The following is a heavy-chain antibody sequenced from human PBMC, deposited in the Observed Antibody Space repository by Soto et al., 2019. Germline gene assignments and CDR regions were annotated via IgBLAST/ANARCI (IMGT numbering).Heavy chain of an antibody. V-gene: IGHV3-74*01. D-gene: IGHD2-2*01. CDR1: VSNFISHW. J-gene: IGHJ5*02. Sequence: GGALRRPSVASVSNFISHWMHWVRRPPGKGLVWFSQINSDGSPANYPAAVKGRFTFSRDNAKKTLDLQMNSLRAEDTGVYYCARGACNGTSCYVFDHWGQGTLVTVSS. CDR3: ARGACNGTSCYVFDH. CDR2: INSDGSPA.